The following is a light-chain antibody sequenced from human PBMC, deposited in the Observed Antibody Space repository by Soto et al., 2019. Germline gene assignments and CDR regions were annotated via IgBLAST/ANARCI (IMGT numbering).Light chain of an antibody. Sequence: QSVLAQPASVSGSPGQSITISCTGTSSDVGTYNLVSWYQQHPGKAPKLMIFEASQRPSGVSNRFSGSKSGNTASLAISGLQAEDEADYYCYSYAGSSTFVVFGGGTKVTVL. CDR3: YSYAGSSTFVV. J-gene: IGLJ2*01. V-gene: IGLV2-23*02. CDR2: EAS. CDR1: SSDVGTYNL.